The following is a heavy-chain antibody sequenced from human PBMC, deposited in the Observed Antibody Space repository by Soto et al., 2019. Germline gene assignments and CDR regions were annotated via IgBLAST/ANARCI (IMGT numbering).Heavy chain of an antibody. CDR3: ARGTYSSSWYPPYFFDY. V-gene: IGHV3-11*01. CDR2: ISSSGSTI. Sequence: GGSLRLSCAASGFTFSDYYMSWIRQAPGKGLEWVSYISSSGSTIYYADSVKGRFTISRDNAKNSLYLQMNSLRAEDTAVYYCARGTYSSSWYPPYFFDYWGQGTPVTFST. J-gene: IGHJ4*02. D-gene: IGHD6-13*01. CDR1: GFTFSDYY.